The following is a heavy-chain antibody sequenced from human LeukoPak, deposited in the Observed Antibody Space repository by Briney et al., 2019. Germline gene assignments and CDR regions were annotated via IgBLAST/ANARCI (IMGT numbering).Heavy chain of an antibody. CDR3: ARDPTSIAAAGTGWFDP. V-gene: IGHV1-18*01. CDR1: GYTFTSYG. J-gene: IGHJ5*02. D-gene: IGHD6-13*01. Sequence: ASVKVSCKASGYTFTSYGISWVRQAPGQGPEWMGWISAYNGNTNYAQKLQGRVTMTTDTSTSTAYMELRSLRSDDTAVYYCARDPTSIAAAGTGWFDPWGQGTLVTVSS. CDR2: ISAYNGNT.